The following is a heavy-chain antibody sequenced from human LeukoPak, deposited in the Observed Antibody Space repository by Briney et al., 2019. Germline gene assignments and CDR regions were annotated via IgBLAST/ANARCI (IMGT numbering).Heavy chain of an antibody. CDR3: AGPDTYSGSYPGAYYYYMDV. Sequence: GGSVKVSCKASGYTFTSYYMHWVRQAPGQGLEWMGIINPSGGSTSYAQKFQGRVTMTRDTSTSTVYMELSSLRSEDTAVYYCAGPDTYSGSYPGAYYYYMDVWGKGTTVTVSS. V-gene: IGHV1-46*01. J-gene: IGHJ6*03. D-gene: IGHD1-26*01. CDR2: INPSGGST. CDR1: GYTFTSYY.